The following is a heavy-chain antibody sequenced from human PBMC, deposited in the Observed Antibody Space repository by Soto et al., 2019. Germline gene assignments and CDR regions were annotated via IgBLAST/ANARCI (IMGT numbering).Heavy chain of an antibody. CDR1: GFTFSSYA. CDR2: ISGSGGST. V-gene: IGHV3-23*01. CDR3: AKDRGPRNGMDV. Sequence: PGGSLRLSCAASGFTFSSYAMSWVRQAPGKGLEWVSAISGSGGSTYYADSVKGRFTISRDNSKNTLYLQMNSPRAEDTAVYYCAKDRGPRNGMDVWGQGTTVTVSS. D-gene: IGHD3-10*01. J-gene: IGHJ6*02.